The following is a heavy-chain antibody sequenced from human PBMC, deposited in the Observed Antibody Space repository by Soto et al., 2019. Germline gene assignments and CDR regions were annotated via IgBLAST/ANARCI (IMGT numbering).Heavy chain of an antibody. CDR1: GFTFSSYA. Sequence: EVQLVESGGGLVQPGGSLRLSCAASGFTFSSYAMHWVRQAPGKGLEYVSAISSNGGSTYYANSVKGRFTISRDNSKNTRYLQMGGLRAEVLAVYYCARGPGYYFDYWGQGTLVTVSS. CDR2: ISSNGGST. J-gene: IGHJ4*02. CDR3: ARGPGYYFDY. V-gene: IGHV3-64*01.